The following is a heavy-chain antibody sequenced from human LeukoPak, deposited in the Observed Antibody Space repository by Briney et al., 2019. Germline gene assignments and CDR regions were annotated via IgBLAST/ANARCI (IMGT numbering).Heavy chain of an antibody. D-gene: IGHD3-10*01. V-gene: IGHV3-30*18. CDR1: GFTFSSYG. Sequence: PGRSLRLSCAASGFTFSSYGMHWVRQAPGKGLECVAVISYDGSNKYYADSVKGRFTISRDNSKNTLYLQMNSLRAEDTAVYYCAKDPWFGEPQFYYYYYYGMDVWGKGTTVTVSS. J-gene: IGHJ6*04. CDR2: ISYDGSNK. CDR3: AKDPWFGEPQFYYYYYYGMDV.